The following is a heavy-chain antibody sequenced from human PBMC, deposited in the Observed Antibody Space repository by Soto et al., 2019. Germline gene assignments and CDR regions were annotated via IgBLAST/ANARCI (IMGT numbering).Heavy chain of an antibody. CDR3: AHSGARELFDY. CDR1: GFSVSTSGVV. CDR2: IYWNDDK. V-gene: IGHV2-5*01. J-gene: IGHJ4*02. D-gene: IGHD1-26*01. Sequence: SGPTLVNPTQTLTLTCTFSGFSVSTSGVVVGWILHPPGKSLECLALIYWNDDKRYSPSLKSSITITKDTSKNQVVLTMTNMDPVDKATYYCAHSGARELFDYWGQGTLVTGSS.